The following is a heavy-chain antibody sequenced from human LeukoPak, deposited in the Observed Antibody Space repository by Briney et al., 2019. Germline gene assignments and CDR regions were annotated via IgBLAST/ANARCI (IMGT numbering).Heavy chain of an antibody. CDR1: GFTFSSYW. D-gene: IGHD5-12*01. V-gene: IGHV3-7*01. Sequence: PGGSLRLSCAASGFTFSSYWMSWVRQAPGKGLEWVANIKQDGSEKYYVDSVKGRFTISRDNAKNSLYLQMNSLRAEDTAVYYCARALGYSGYDWGYWGQGTLVTVSS. CDR3: ARALGYSGYDWGY. CDR2: IKQDGSEK. J-gene: IGHJ4*02.